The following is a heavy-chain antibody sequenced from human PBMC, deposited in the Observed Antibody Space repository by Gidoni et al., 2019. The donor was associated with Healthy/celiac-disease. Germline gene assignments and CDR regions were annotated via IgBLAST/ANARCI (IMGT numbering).Heavy chain of an antibody. Sequence: EVQLVESGGGLVQPGRSLRLSCAASGFTFDDYAMHWVRQAPGKGLEWVSGISWNSGSIGYADSVKGRFTISRDNAKNSLYLQMNSLRAEDTALYYCAKFKGRQPEVEDAFDIWGQGTMVTVSS. D-gene: IGHD1-1*01. V-gene: IGHV3-9*01. CDR2: ISWNSGSI. CDR3: AKFKGRQPEVEDAFDI. J-gene: IGHJ3*02. CDR1: GFTFDDYA.